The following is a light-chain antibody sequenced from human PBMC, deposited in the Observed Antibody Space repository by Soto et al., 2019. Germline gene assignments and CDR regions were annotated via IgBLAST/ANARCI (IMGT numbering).Light chain of an antibody. Sequence: EIVLTQSPGTLSLSPGERATLSCRASQSVSSGYLAWYQQKPGQPPRVLIYDTSSRATGIPDRFSGSGSGTDFTLTISSLEPEDFAMYYCQQYGSSPPVTFGPGTKVDFK. CDR3: QQYGSSPPVT. V-gene: IGKV3-20*01. J-gene: IGKJ3*01. CDR1: QSVSSGY. CDR2: DTS.